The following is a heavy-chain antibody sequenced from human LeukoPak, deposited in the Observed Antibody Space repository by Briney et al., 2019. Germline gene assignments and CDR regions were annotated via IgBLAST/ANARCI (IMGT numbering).Heavy chain of an antibody. CDR1: GFTFRSYA. V-gene: IGHV3-23*01. CDR2: VSGSGGST. CDR3: AKDRYGSGSYYFDY. Sequence: GGSLRLSRAASGFTFRSYAMSWVRQAPGKGLEWVSAVSGSGGSTYYADSVKGRFTISRDNSKNTLYVQMNSLRAEDTAIYYCAKDRYGSGSYYFDYWGQGTLVTVSS. J-gene: IGHJ4*02. D-gene: IGHD3-10*01.